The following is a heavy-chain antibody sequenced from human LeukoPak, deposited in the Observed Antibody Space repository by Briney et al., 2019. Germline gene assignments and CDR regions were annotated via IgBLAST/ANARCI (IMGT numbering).Heavy chain of an antibody. D-gene: IGHD5-12*01. CDR1: GFTFSSYG. Sequence: GGSLRLSCAASGFTFSSYGMHWVRQAPGKGLEWVAVIWYDGGNKYYADSVKGRFTISRDNSKNTLYLQMNSLRAEDTAVYYCARADIVATSLDYWGQGTLVTVSS. V-gene: IGHV3-33*01. CDR2: IWYDGGNK. CDR3: ARADIVATSLDY. J-gene: IGHJ4*02.